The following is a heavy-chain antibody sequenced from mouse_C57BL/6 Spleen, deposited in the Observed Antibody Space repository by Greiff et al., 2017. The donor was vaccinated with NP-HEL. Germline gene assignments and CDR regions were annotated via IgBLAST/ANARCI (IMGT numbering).Heavy chain of an antibody. CDR2: INPNNGGT. J-gene: IGHJ1*03. V-gene: IGHV1-26*01. Sequence: EVQLQQSGPELVKPGASVKISCKASGYTFTDYYMNWVKQSHGKSLEWIGDINPNNGGTSYNQKFKGKATLTVDKSSSTAYMELRSLTSEDSAVYYCARKAADGYYWYFDVWGTGTTVTVSS. D-gene: IGHD2-3*01. CDR3: ARKAADGYYWYFDV. CDR1: GYTFTDYY.